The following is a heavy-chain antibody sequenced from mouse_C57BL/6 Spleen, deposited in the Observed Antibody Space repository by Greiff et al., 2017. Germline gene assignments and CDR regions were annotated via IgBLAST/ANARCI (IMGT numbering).Heavy chain of an antibody. CDR3: ARSGYYGGYAMDY. CDR2: FHPYNDDT. V-gene: IGHV1-47*01. CDR1: GYTFTTYP. J-gene: IGHJ4*01. D-gene: IGHD1-1*01. Sequence: QVQLKQSGAELVKPGASVKMSCKASGYTFTTYPIEWMKQNHGKSLEWIGNFHPYNDDTKYNEKFKGKATLTVEKSSSTVYLGLSRLTSDDSAVYYCARSGYYGGYAMDYWGQGTSVTVSS.